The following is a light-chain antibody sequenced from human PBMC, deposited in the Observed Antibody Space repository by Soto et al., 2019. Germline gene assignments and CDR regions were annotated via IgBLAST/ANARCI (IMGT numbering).Light chain of an antibody. CDR2: DTS. V-gene: IGKV3-11*01. Sequence: EVVLTQSPATLSLSPGERATPSCRASQSVSIKLAWYQQKPGQAPRLLIYDTSTRATGIPARFSGSGSGTEFTLTISSLEPEDFAVYYCQQRSNWRGAFGQGTKVDIK. J-gene: IGKJ1*01. CDR1: QSVSIK. CDR3: QQRSNWRGA.